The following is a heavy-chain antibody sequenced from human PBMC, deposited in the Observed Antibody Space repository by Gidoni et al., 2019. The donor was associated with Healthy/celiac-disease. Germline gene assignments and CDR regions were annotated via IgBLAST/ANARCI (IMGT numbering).Heavy chain of an antibody. V-gene: IGHV1-69*01. CDR3: ARGDTHLDFWRPLVY. CDR2: IIPIFGTA. CDR1: GGPFSSYA. J-gene: IGHJ4*02. Sequence: QVQLVQSGAEAKKPGSPVKVSCKPSGGPFSSYALSWVRQAPGQGLEWMGGIIPIFGTANYAQKFQGRVTITADESTSTAYMELSSLRSEDTAVYYCARGDTHLDFWRPLVYWGQGTLATVSS. D-gene: IGHD3-3*01.